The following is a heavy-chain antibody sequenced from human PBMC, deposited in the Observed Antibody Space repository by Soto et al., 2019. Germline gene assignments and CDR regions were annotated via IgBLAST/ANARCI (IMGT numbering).Heavy chain of an antibody. CDR3: AKGDWFDT. CDR1: GFTFSNYG. J-gene: IGHJ5*02. Sequence: PGGSLRLSCAASGFTFSNYGMHWVRQAPGKGLEWVAVISYDGSNKYYADSVKGRFSISRDNSKNTLYLQMNSLRAEDTAVYYCAKGDWFDTWGQGTLVTVSS. CDR2: ISYDGSNK. V-gene: IGHV3-30*18.